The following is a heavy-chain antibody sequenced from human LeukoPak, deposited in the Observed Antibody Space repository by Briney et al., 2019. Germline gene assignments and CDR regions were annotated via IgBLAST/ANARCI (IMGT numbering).Heavy chain of an antibody. D-gene: IGHD3-10*01. J-gene: IGHJ4*02. CDR2: ISWNSASI. V-gene: IGHV3-9*03. CDR1: GFNFNEYA. Sequence: PGGSLRLSCAASGFNFNEYAIHWVRQAPGKGLEWVAGISWNSASIGYADSVKGRFTISRDNAKNSVYLQVDSLRTEDMALYYCAKVVYYYGSGHGTGGYFDYWGQGTLVTVSS. CDR3: AKVVYYYGSGHGTGGYFDY.